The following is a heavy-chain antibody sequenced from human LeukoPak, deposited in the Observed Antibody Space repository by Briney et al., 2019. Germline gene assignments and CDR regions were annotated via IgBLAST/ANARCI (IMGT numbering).Heavy chain of an antibody. CDR2: INSDGSST. CDR1: GFTFSSYW. Sequence: GGSLRLSCAASGFTFSSYWMHWVRQAPGKGLVWVSRINSDGSSTSYADSVKGRFTISRDNARNTLYLQMNSLRAEDTAVYYCARSHLSYYNYYMDVWGKGTTVTVSS. V-gene: IGHV3-74*01. D-gene: IGHD2/OR15-2a*01. CDR3: ARSHLSYYNYYMDV. J-gene: IGHJ6*03.